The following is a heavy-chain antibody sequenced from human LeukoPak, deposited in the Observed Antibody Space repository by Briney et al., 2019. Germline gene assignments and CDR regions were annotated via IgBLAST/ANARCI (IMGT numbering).Heavy chain of an antibody. V-gene: IGHV4-39*07. CDR3: ARSLDSYGWAPGLDY. CDR2: LSYIGST. CDR1: GGSISSSSYY. Sequence: KPSETLSLTCTVSGGSISSSSYYWGWIRQPPGKGLEWIGHLSYIGSTYYKSSLKSRVTISVDTSKNQFSLKLSSVTAADTAVYYCARSLDSYGWAPGLDYWGQGTLVTVSS. D-gene: IGHD5-18*01. J-gene: IGHJ4*02.